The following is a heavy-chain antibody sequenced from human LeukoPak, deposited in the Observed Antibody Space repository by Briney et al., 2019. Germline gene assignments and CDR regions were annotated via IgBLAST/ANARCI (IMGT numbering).Heavy chain of an antibody. CDR1: GGSISSSSYY. Sequence: SEILSLTCTVSGGSISSSSYYWGWIRQPPGKGLEWIGSIYYSGSTYYNPSLKSRVTISVDTSKNQFSLKLSSVTAADTAVYYCARESSGWYLGAFDIWGQGTMVTVSS. CDR2: IYYSGST. J-gene: IGHJ3*02. CDR3: ARESSGWYLGAFDI. D-gene: IGHD6-19*01. V-gene: IGHV4-39*07.